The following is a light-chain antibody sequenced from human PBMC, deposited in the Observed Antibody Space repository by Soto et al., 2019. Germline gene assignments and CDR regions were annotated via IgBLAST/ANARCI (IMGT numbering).Light chain of an antibody. CDR3: KQSDSYPRT. J-gene: IGKJ1*01. Sequence: DIQMTQSPSSLSASVGDRVTLTCRASQTISNYVSWYQQKPGKAPKCLIYAASTLQSGVPSRFRGSGSGTDFTLSIDSLQPEDFATYYCKQSDSYPRTFGHGTKVELK. CDR2: AAS. CDR1: QTISNY. V-gene: IGKV1-39*01.